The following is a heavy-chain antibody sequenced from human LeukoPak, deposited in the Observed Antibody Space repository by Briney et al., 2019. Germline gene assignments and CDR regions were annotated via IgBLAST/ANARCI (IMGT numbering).Heavy chain of an antibody. J-gene: IGHJ4*02. CDR2: IWYDGSNK. V-gene: IGHV3-33*01. D-gene: IGHD1-1*01. CDR3: ARDTETGTTDY. CDR1: GFIFSSYG. Sequence: GGSLRLSCAASGFIFSSYGMHWVRQAPGKGLEWVAVIWYDGSNKYYADSVKGRFTISRDNSKNTLYLQMNSLRAEDTAVYYCARDTETGTTDYWGQGTVVTVSS.